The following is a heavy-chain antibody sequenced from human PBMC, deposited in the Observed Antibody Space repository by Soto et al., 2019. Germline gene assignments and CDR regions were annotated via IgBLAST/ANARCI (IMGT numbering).Heavy chain of an antibody. J-gene: IGHJ5*02. CDR3: ARDKRLTMVRGVSPNNWFDP. D-gene: IGHD3-10*01. Sequence: GASVKVSCKASGYTFTGYYMHWVRQAPGQGLEWMGWINPNSGGTNYAQKFQGWVTMTRDTSISTAYMELSRLRSDDTAVYYCARDKRLTMVRGVSPNNWFDPWGQGTLVTVSS. V-gene: IGHV1-2*04. CDR1: GYTFTGYY. CDR2: INPNSGGT.